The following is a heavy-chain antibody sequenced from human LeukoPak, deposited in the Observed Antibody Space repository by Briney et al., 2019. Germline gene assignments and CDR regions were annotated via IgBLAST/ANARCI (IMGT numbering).Heavy chain of an antibody. Sequence: ASVKVSCKASGYTFTGYYMHWVRQAPGQGLEWMGWINPNSGGTNYAQKFQGRATMTRDTSISTAYMELSRLRSDDTAVYYCARDGGYGSGSYRVYYYYMDVWGKGTTVTVSS. CDR1: GYTFTGYY. V-gene: IGHV1-2*02. CDR3: ARDGGYGSGSYRVYYYYMDV. D-gene: IGHD3-10*01. J-gene: IGHJ6*03. CDR2: INPNSGGT.